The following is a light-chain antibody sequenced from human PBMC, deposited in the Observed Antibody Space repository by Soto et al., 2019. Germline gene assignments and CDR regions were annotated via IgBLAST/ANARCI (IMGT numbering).Light chain of an antibody. CDR1: SNDVGGYNF. Sequence: QSALTQPRSVSGSPGQLVTISCTGTSNDVGGYNFVSWYQQHPGKVPKLFIYDVSRRPSGVPDRFSGSKSGNTASLTISGLQAEDEADYYCSSYAGSYTLVFGGGTKLTVL. J-gene: IGLJ2*01. CDR3: SSYAGSYTLV. V-gene: IGLV2-11*01. CDR2: DVS.